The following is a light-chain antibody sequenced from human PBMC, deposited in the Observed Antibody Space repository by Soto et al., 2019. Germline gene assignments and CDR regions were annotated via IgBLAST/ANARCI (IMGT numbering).Light chain of an antibody. J-gene: IGLJ2*01. Sequence: QSALTQPPSASGSPGQSVTISCTGTSIDVGGYNYVSWYQQHPGKAPKLMIYEVSKRPSGVPDRFSGSKSGNTASLTVSGLQAEDEADYYCSSYAGSSNLVFGGGTKLTVL. V-gene: IGLV2-8*01. CDR2: EVS. CDR1: SIDVGGYNY. CDR3: SSYAGSSNLV.